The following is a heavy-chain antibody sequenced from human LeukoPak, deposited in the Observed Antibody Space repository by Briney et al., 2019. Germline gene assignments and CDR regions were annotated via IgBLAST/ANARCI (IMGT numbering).Heavy chain of an antibody. V-gene: IGHV4-39*01. CDR3: ARLGLIGYSYGMDV. CDR2: IYYSGST. Sequence: PSETLSPTCTVSGGSISSSSYYWGWIRQPPGKGLEWIGSIYYSGSTYYNPSLKGRVTISVDTSKNQFSLKLSSVTAADTAVYYCARLGLIGYSYGMDVWGQGTTVTVSS. CDR1: GGSISSSSYY. D-gene: IGHD2-15*01. J-gene: IGHJ6*02.